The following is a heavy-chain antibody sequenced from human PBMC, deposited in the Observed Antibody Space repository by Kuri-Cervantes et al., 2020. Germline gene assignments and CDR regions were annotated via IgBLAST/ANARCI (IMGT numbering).Heavy chain of an antibody. CDR3: ARDRSGEFDYFDY. J-gene: IGHJ4*02. CDR2: IYYSGST. CDR1: GGSVSSGSYY. Sequence: SETLSLTCTVSGGSVSSGSYYWSWIRQPPGKGLEWIGYIYYSGSTNYNPSLKSRVTISVDTSKNQFSLKLSSVTAADTAVYYCARDRSGEFDYFDYWGRGTLVTVSS. V-gene: IGHV4-61*01. D-gene: IGHD3-16*01.